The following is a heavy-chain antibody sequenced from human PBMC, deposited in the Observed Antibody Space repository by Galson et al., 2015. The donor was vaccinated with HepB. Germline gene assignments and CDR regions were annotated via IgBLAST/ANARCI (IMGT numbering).Heavy chain of an antibody. Sequence: SLRLSCAASGFTFSSHGMHWVRQAPGKGLEWVTFIRYDGSNKYYADSVKGRFTISRDNSQNTLYLQMNSLRAEDSAVYYCVKCSSSWSDFQHWGQGTLVTVSS. CDR3: VKCSSSWSDFQH. D-gene: IGHD6-13*01. J-gene: IGHJ1*01. CDR1: GFTFSSHG. CDR2: IRYDGSNK. V-gene: IGHV3-30*02.